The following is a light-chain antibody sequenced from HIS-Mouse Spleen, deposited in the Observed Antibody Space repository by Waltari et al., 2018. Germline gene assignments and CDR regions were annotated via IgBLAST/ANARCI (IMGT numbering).Light chain of an antibody. CDR1: VLAKKY. CDR3: YSAADNSGV. V-gene: IGLV3-27*01. J-gene: IGLJ2*01. CDR2: KDS. Sequence: SYELTQPSSVSVSPGQTARITCPGAVLAKKYARWFQQKPGQAPGLVIYKDSERPSGIPERFSGSSSGTTVTLTISGAQVEDEADYYCYSAADNSGVFGGGTKLTVL.